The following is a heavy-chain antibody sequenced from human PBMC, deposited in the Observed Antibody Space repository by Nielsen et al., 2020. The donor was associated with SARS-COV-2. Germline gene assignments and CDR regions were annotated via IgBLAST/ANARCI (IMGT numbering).Heavy chain of an antibody. Sequence: ASVKVSCKASGYTFTGYYMHWVRQAPGQGLEWMGWINPNSGGTNYAQKFQGRVTMTRDTSISTAYMELSRLRSEDTAVYYCARVQYYYDISGPVGIWGQGTMVTVSS. J-gene: IGHJ3*02. V-gene: IGHV1-2*02. CDR3: ARVQYYYDISGPVGI. D-gene: IGHD3-22*01. CDR1: GYTFTGYY. CDR2: INPNSGGT.